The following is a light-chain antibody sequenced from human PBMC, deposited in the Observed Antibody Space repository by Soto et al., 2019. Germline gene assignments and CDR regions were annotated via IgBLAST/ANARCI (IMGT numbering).Light chain of an antibody. J-gene: IGKJ1*01. CDR3: QQYNKWPRT. V-gene: IGKV3-15*01. CDR1: QSVSSN. Sequence: EIVMTPSPATLSVSPGEGATLSCRASQSVSSNLAWYQQTPGQAPRLLIYGASTRATGLPARFSGSGSGTEFTLTISSLQSEDFAVYYCQQYNKWPRTFGQGTKVDIK. CDR2: GAS.